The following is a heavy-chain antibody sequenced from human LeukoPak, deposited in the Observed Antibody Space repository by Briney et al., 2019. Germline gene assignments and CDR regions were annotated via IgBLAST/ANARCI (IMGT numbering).Heavy chain of an antibody. D-gene: IGHD6-6*01. CDR1: GFTFSSFA. CDR2: ISGSGDST. J-gene: IGHJ4*02. V-gene: IGHV3-23*01. CDR3: AKSRSSEARAGSNY. Sequence: GGSLRLSCAASGFTFSSFAMSWVRQAPGKGLEWVSAISGSGDSTYYADSVKGRFTISRDNSKNTLYLQLNSLRAEDTAVYYCAKSRSSEARAGSNYWGQGTLVTVSS.